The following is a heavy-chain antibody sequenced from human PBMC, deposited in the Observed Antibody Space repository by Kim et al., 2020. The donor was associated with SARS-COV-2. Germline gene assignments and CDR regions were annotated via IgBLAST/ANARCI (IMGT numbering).Heavy chain of an antibody. CDR2: INAGNGNT. V-gene: IGHV1-3*01. CDR3: ARVGTNYYDSSGYPFDY. D-gene: IGHD3-22*01. Sequence: ASVKVSCKASGYTFTSYAMHWVRQAPGQRLEWMGWINAGNGNTKYSQKFQGRVTITRDTSASTAYMELSSLRSEDTAVYYCARVGTNYYDSSGYPFDYWGQGTLVTVSS. J-gene: IGHJ4*02. CDR1: GYTFTSYA.